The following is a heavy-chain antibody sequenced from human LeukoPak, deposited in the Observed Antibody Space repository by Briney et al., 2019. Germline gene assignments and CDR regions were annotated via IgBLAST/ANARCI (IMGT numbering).Heavy chain of an antibody. D-gene: IGHD6-19*01. CDR3: ARAKQWLVGNWFDP. J-gene: IGHJ5*02. Sequence: KPSETLSLTCAVYGGSFSGYYWSWIRQPPGKGLEWIGEINHSGSTNYNPSLKSRVTISVDTSKNQFSLKLSSVTAADTAVYYCARAKQWLVGNWFDPWGQGTLVTVSS. V-gene: IGHV4-34*01. CDR2: INHSGST. CDR1: GGSFSGYY.